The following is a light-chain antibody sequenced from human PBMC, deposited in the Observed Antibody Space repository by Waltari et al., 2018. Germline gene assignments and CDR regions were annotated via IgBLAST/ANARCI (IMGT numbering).Light chain of an antibody. V-gene: IGLV1-44*01. J-gene: IGLJ2*01. CDR2: NNN. Sequence: QSVLTQPPSASETPGQRVTIPCSGRSPHIGDNTLNCYQQLPGSAPKLIVYNNNQRPSGVPDRFSASKSGTSASLAISGLQSDDEADYYCAAWDDSLNGPVFGGGTKLTVL. CDR1: SPHIGDNT. CDR3: AAWDDSLNGPV.